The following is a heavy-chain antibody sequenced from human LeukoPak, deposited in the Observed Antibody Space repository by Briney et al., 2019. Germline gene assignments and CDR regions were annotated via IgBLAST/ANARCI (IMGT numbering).Heavy chain of an antibody. Sequence: GGSLRLSYAASGFTFSSYGMHWVRQAPGKGLEWVAVIPYDGSNKYYADSVKGRFTISRDNSKNTLYLQMNSLRAEDTAVYYCARESPIAVAGGAFDIWGQGTMVTVSS. CDR3: ARESPIAVAGGAFDI. V-gene: IGHV3-30*03. CDR2: IPYDGSNK. J-gene: IGHJ3*02. CDR1: GFTFSSYG. D-gene: IGHD6-19*01.